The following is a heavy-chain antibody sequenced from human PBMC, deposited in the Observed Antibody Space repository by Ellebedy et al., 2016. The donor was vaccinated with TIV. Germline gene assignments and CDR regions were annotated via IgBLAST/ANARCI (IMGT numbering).Heavy chain of an antibody. J-gene: IGHJ4*02. V-gene: IGHV4-34*01. CDR1: GGSFSGYY. D-gene: IGHD6-19*01. CDR3: ARVQKQWLVLRYFDY. CDR2: IYYSGST. Sequence: SETLSLXXAVYGGSFSGYYWGWIRQPPGKGLEWIGSIYYSGSTYYNPSLKSRVTISVDTSKNQFSLKLSSVTAADTAVYYCARVQKQWLVLRYFDYWGQGTLVTVSS.